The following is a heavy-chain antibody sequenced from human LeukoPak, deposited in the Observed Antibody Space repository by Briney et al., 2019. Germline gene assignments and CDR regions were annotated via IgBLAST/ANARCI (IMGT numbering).Heavy chain of an antibody. CDR1: GFTFSSYW. V-gene: IGHV3-7*01. CDR3: ARELRYYYYYYMDV. Sequence: GGSLRLSCVASGFTFSSYWMTWVRQAPGKGLEWVANIKQDGSEKYYVDSVKGRFTISRDNAKNSLYLQMNSLRAEDTAVYYCARELRYYYYYYMDVWGKGTTVTVSS. CDR2: IKQDGSEK. J-gene: IGHJ6*03. D-gene: IGHD3-16*01.